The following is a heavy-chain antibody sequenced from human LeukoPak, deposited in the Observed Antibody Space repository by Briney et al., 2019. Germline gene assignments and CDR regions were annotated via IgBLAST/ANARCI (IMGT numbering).Heavy chain of an antibody. CDR3: ASYSNYFDY. J-gene: IGHJ4*02. Sequence: GGSLRLSCAASGFTFSSYAMSWVRQAPGKGLEWVSVIYSGGSTYYADSVKGRFTISRDNSKNTLYLQMNSLRAEDTAVYYCASYSNYFDYWGQGTLVTVSS. V-gene: IGHV3-66*01. CDR1: GFTFSSYA. D-gene: IGHD4-11*01. CDR2: IYSGGST.